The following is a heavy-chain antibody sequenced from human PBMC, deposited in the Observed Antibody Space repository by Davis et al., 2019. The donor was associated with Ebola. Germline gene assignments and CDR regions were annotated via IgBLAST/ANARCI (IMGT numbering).Heavy chain of an antibody. V-gene: IGHV3-30*02. D-gene: IGHD6-13*01. CDR3: AKTQYSSSWPYYYYYMDV. CDR1: GFTFSSYG. J-gene: IGHJ6*03. CDR2: IRYDGSNK. Sequence: GESLKISCAASGFTFSSYGMHWVRQAPGKGLEWVAFIRYDGSNKYYADSVKGRFTISRDNSKNTLYLQMNSLRAEDTAVYYCAKTQYSSSWPYYYYYMDVWGKGTTVTVSS.